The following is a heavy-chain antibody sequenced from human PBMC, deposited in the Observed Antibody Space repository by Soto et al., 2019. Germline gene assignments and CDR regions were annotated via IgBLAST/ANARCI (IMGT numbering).Heavy chain of an antibody. Sequence: GGSLRLSCVGSGFTFKNYGMDWVRQAPGKGLEWLAVGLCDGTKTMYTDSVKGRISISRDNARNTLFLQMDGLTAEDTALYYCARELRSYSGAYSDHWGQGSPVTVSS. J-gene: IGHJ4*02. CDR3: ARELRSYSGAYSDH. V-gene: IGHV3-33*01. CDR1: GFTFKNYG. CDR2: GLCDGTKT. D-gene: IGHD1-26*01.